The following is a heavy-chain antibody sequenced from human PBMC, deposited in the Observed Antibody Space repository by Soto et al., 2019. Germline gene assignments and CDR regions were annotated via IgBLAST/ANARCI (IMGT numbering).Heavy chain of an antibody. CDR2: INWNGGST. Sequence: GGSLRLSCAASGFTFDDYGMSWVRQAPGKGLEWVSGINWNGGSTGYADSVKGRFTISRDNAKNSLYLQMNSLRAEDTALYYCAREPVPLYYYDSSGNDAFDIWGQATMVTVSS. CDR3: AREPVPLYYYDSSGNDAFDI. J-gene: IGHJ3*02. CDR1: GFTFDDYG. D-gene: IGHD3-22*01. V-gene: IGHV3-20*04.